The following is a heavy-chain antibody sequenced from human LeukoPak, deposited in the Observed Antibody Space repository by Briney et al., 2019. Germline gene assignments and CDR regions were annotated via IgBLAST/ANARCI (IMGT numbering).Heavy chain of an antibody. J-gene: IGHJ6*03. CDR1: GGSFSGYY. CDR3: ARSGPYSSSSHYYYYYMDV. D-gene: IGHD6-6*01. Sequence: PSETLSLTCAVYGGSFSGYYWSWIRQPPGKGLEWIGGINHSGSTNYNPSLKSRVTISVDTSKNQFSLKLSSVTAADTAVYYCARSGPYSSSSHYYYYYMDVWGKGTTVTVSS. CDR2: INHSGST. V-gene: IGHV4-34*01.